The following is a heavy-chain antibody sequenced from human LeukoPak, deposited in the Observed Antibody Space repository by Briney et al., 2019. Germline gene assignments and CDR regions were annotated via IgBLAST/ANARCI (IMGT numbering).Heavy chain of an antibody. CDR1: GFSFSFQS. CDR3: ANADDFSSGSKRGFEH. J-gene: IGHJ4*02. Sequence: PGGSLRLTCATSGFSFSFQSMSWVRQAPGKGLEWISYISTSGGSIVYADSVKGRFTISRDDARSSLFLQMNSLRVEDTATYYCANADDFSSGSKRGFEHWGQGNLVTVSS. D-gene: IGHD3-3*01. CDR2: ISTSGGSI. V-gene: IGHV3-48*01.